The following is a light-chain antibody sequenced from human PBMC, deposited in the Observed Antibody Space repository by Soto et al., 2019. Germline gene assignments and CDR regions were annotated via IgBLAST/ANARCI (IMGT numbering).Light chain of an antibody. V-gene: IGKV3-15*01. CDR1: QSIDSK. CDR2: AAS. Sequence: EIVMTQSPATLSVSPGGRATLSCSAGQSIDSKLAWYQQRPGQAPRLLIYAASTRATGIPARFSGSGSGTEFTLTISGLQSEDFGVYYCQQYKSWRTFGQGTKVDIK. J-gene: IGKJ1*01. CDR3: QQYKSWRT.